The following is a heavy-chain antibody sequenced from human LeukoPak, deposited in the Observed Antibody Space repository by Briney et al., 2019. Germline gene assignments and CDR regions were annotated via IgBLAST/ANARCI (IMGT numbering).Heavy chain of an antibody. V-gene: IGHV1-69*01. D-gene: IGHD2-2*01. CDR3: ARVGLYQLLLWDHWFDP. J-gene: IGHJ5*02. CDR2: IIPIFGTA. Sequence: SVKVSCKASGGTFSSYAVSWVRQAPGQGLEWMGGIIPIFGTANYAQKFQGRVTITADESTSTAYMELSSLRSEDTAVYYCARVGLYQLLLWDHWFDPWGQGTLVTVSS. CDR1: GGTFSSYA.